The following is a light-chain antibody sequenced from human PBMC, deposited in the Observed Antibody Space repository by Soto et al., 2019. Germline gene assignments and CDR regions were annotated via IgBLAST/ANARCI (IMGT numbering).Light chain of an antibody. CDR3: QQYNSYSPNT. Sequence: DIQMTQSPSTLSASVGDRVTITCRASQSISSWLAWYQQKPGKAPKLLIYDASRLESGVPSRFSGSGSGTEFTLTISSLQPDDCATYYCQQYNSYSPNTFGQGTKLEIK. CDR2: DAS. J-gene: IGKJ2*01. CDR1: QSISSW. V-gene: IGKV1-5*01.